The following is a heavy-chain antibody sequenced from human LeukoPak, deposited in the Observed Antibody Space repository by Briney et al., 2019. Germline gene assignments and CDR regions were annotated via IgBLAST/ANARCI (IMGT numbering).Heavy chain of an antibody. CDR2: MYSGGTT. Sequence: SETLSLTCTVSDGSINGYYWSWIRQPPGKGLDWIGYMYSGGTTNYSPSLKSRVTISEDMSKNQFSLKLTSVTAADTAVYYCARVSGSYYYYGMDVWGQGTTVTVSS. V-gene: IGHV4-59*01. CDR3: ARVSGSYYYYGMDV. CDR1: DGSINGYY. D-gene: IGHD1-26*01. J-gene: IGHJ6*02.